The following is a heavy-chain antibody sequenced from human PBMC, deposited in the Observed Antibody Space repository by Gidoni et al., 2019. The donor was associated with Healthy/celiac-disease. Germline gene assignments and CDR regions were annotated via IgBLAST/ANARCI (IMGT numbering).Heavy chain of an antibody. CDR1: GGTFSSYA. D-gene: IGHD3-22*01. Sequence: QVQLVQSGAAVKKPGSSVKVSCKASGGTFSSYASSWVRQAPGHGLEWMGGIIPIFVTANYAQKFQGRVTITADKFTSTAYMELSSLRSEDTAVYYCAREVNAFDIWGQGTMVTGSS. CDR2: IIPIFVTA. CDR3: AREVNAFDI. J-gene: IGHJ3*02. V-gene: IGHV1-69*06.